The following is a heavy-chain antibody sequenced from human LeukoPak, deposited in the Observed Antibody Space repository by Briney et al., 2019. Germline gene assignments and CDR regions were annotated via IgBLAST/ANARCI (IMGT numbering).Heavy chain of an antibody. CDR1: GDSVSSNSAA. J-gene: IGHJ6*03. CDR2: TYYRSKWYN. D-gene: IGHD6-13*01. CDR3: ARSPKNSSSWYYYYYMDV. V-gene: IGHV6-1*01. Sequence: SQTLSLTCAVSGDSVSSNSAAWNWIRQSPSRGLEWLGRTYYRSKWYNDYAVSVKSRITINPDTSKDQFSLQLNSVTPEDTAVYYCARSPKNSSSWYYYYYMDVWGKGTTVTISS.